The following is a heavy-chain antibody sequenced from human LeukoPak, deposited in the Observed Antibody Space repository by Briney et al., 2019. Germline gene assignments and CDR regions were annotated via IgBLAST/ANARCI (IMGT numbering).Heavy chain of an antibody. CDR2: INHSGST. Sequence: SETLSLTCAVYGGSFSGYYWSWIRQPPPKGLDWIGEINHSGSTNYNPSLKSRVTISVDTSKNQFSLKLSSVTAADTAVYYCARHPGRSSGRFDYWGQGTLVTVSS. CDR3: ARHPGRSSGRFDY. V-gene: IGHV4-34*01. J-gene: IGHJ4*02. CDR1: GGSFSGYY. D-gene: IGHD6-25*01.